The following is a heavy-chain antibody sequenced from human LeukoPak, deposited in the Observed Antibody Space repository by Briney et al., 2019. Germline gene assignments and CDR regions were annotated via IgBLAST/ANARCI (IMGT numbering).Heavy chain of an antibody. V-gene: IGHV3-23*01. CDR3: AGDRNSDWYSPLDY. Sequence: GSLRLXXXXSGFTFXXCAMSWIRQAPGKGLEWVAIITATGDTSYYADSVKGRFTISRDNSRNTVYMQMDSLRAEDTAIYYCAGDRNSDWYSPLDYWGQGSQVTVSP. CDR2: ITATGDTS. CDR1: GFTFXXCA. J-gene: IGHJ4*02. D-gene: IGHD6-19*01.